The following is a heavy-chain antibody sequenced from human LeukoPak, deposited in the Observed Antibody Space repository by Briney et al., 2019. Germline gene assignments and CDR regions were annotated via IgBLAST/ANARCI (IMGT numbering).Heavy chain of an antibody. J-gene: IGHJ4*02. Sequence: SETLSLTCTVSGGSISSGSNYWSWIRQSAGKGLEWIGRIYTSGSTSYNPSLKSRVTISVETSKNEFSLKLRSVTAADTAVYYCARVTGYRIEDYFDYWGQGTLVTVSS. CDR2: IYTSGST. CDR3: ARVTGYRIEDYFDY. CDR1: GGSISSGSNY. V-gene: IGHV4-61*02. D-gene: IGHD6-13*01.